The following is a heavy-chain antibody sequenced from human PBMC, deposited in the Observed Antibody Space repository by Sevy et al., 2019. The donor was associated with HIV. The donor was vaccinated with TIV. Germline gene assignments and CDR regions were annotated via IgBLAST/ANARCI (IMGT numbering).Heavy chain of an antibody. V-gene: IGHV4-59*01. D-gene: IGHD3-10*01. CDR1: GGSISSYY. J-gene: IGHJ4*02. Sequence: SETLSLTCTVSGGSISSYYWSWIRQPPGKGLEWIGYIYYSGSTNYNPSLKSRVTISVDTSKNQFSLKLSSVTAADTAVYYCATHYYGSGSYSYFDYWGQGTLVTVSS. CDR3: ATHYYGSGSYSYFDY. CDR2: IYYSGST.